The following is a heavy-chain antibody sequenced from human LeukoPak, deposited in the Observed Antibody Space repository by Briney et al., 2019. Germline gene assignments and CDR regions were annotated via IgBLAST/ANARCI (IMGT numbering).Heavy chain of an antibody. CDR1: VGSFSGYY. Sequence: SETLSLTCAVYVGSFSGYYWSWIRQPPGKGLEWIGEINHSGSTNYNSSLKSRVTVSVDTSKNQFSLKLSSVTAADTAVYYCARGYYGSGSHCCHMDVWGKGTTITVS. CDR3: ARGYYGSGSHCCHMDV. CDR2: INHSGST. V-gene: IGHV4-34*01. J-gene: IGHJ6*03. D-gene: IGHD3-10*01.